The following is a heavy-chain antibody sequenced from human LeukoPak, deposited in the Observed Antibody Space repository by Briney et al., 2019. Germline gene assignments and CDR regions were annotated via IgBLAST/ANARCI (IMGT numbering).Heavy chain of an antibody. CDR2: IRYDGSNR. CDR1: GFTFSSYG. CDR3: AKDTGKVYSSSWDGTFDY. V-gene: IGHV3-30*02. Sequence: PGGSLRLSCAASGFTFSSYGMHWVRQAPGKGLEWVAFIRYDGSNRYYADSVKGRFTISRDNSKNTLYLQMNSLRAEDTALYYCAKDTGKVYSSSWDGTFDYWGQGTLVTVSS. D-gene: IGHD6-13*01. J-gene: IGHJ4*02.